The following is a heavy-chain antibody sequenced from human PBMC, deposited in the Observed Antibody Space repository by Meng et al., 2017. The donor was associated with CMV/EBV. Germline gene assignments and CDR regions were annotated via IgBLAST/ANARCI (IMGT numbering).Heavy chain of an antibody. CDR2: IGTAGDT. D-gene: IGHD3-22*01. CDR3: ARANNDYESSKDAFDI. J-gene: IGHJ3*02. Sequence: GESLKISCAASGFTFSSYDMHWVRQATGKGLEWVSAIGTAGDTYYPGSVKGRLTIAREKAKNSLYLQMNSLRAGDTAVYYCARANNDYESSKDAFDIWGQGTTVTVSS. V-gene: IGHV3-13*01. CDR1: GFTFSSYD.